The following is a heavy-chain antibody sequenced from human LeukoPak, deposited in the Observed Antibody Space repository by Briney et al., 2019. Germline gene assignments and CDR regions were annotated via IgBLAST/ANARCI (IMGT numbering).Heavy chain of an antibody. V-gene: IGHV4-59*01. CDR2: IYYSGST. Sequence: SETLSLTCTVSGGSISSYYWSWIRQSPGKGLEWIGYIYYSGSTNYNPSLKSRVTISVDTSKNQFSLKLSSVTAADTAVYYCARGSGYSYGYGLDYWGQGTLVTVSS. D-gene: IGHD5-18*01. CDR3: ARGSGYSYGYGLDY. J-gene: IGHJ4*02. CDR1: GGSISSYY.